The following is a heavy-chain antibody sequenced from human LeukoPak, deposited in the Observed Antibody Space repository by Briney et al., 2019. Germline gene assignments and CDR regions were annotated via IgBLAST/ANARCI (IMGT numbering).Heavy chain of an antibody. D-gene: IGHD2-15*01. V-gene: IGHV4-59*01. CDR3: ARGYCSGGSCFLSVWFDP. J-gene: IGHJ5*02. CDR2: IYYSGST. CDR1: GGSISSYY. Sequence: SETLSLTYTVSGGSISSYYWSWIRQPPGKGLEWIGYIYYSGSTNYNPSLKSRVTISVDTSKNQFSLKLSSVTAADTAVYYCARGYCSGGSCFLSVWFDPWGQGTLVTVSS.